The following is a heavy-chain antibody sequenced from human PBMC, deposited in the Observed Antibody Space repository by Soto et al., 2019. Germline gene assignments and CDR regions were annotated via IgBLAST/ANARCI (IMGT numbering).Heavy chain of an antibody. CDR2: INHSGST. V-gene: IGHV4-34*01. CDR3: ARGVTILGGYYYGMYV. J-gene: IGHJ6*02. Sequence: SETLSLTCAVYGGSFSGYYWSWIRQPPGKGLEWIGEINHSGSTNYNPSLKSRVTISVDTSKNQFSLKLSSVTAADTAVYYCARGVTILGGYYYGMYVWGQGTTVTVSS. D-gene: IGHD3-3*01. CDR1: GGSFSGYY.